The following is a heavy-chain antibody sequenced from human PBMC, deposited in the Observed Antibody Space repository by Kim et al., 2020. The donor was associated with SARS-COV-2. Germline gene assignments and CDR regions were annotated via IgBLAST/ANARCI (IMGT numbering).Heavy chain of an antibody. V-gene: IGHV3-30*04. CDR1: GFTLSNYA. CDR2: ISSDGVDE. J-gene: IGHJ4*02. CDR3: ARGFHGGSWSFDY. D-gene: IGHD6-13*01. Sequence: GGSLRLSCAASGFTLSNYAVHWVRQAPGKGLEWVTLISSDGVDEKYADSVKGRFTISRDNSRNTVSLQMDNLRVEDTAVYYCARGFHGGSWSFDYWGQGTLVTVSS.